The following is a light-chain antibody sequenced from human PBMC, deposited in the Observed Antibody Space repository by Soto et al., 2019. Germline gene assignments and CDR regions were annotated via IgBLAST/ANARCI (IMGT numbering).Light chain of an antibody. V-gene: IGKV1-39*01. CDR3: QQSYSTPRT. CDR1: QSSSNY. CDR2: AAS. J-gene: IGKJ5*01. Sequence: IQMTQSPSSLSASVGDRVTITCRASQSSSNYLDWYQQKPGKAPTVLIYAASSLQSGVPSRFSGSGSVTDFTLTISSLQPEDFATYYCQQSYSTPRTFGQGTRLEIK.